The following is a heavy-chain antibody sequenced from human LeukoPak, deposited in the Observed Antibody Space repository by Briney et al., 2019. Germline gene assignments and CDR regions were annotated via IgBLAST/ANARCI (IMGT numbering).Heavy chain of an antibody. J-gene: IGHJ5*02. V-gene: IGHV3-23*01. CDR3: AKNGGYCSSTSCPP. CDR1: GFAFSSYA. Sequence: GGSLRLSCAASGFAFSSYAMSWVRQSPGKGLAWVSSISGSGGSTYYADSVKGRFTISRDNSKNTLYLQMNSLRAEDTAVYYCAKNGGYCSSTSCPPWGQGTLVTVSS. D-gene: IGHD2-2*01. CDR2: ISGSGGST.